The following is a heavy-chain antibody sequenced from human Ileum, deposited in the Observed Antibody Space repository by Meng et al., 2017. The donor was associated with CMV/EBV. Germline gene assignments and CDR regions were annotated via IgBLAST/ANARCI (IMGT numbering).Heavy chain of an antibody. Sequence: LLESGGWLLKPCQPLRLSCAPSGVTVSSSYLSWVRQAPGKGLGWGSALYSGGTTYYADSVMGRFVISADNSKNTLYLQVDGLTGEDTAMYYCAKQVSDSSTYVYWGQGTLVTVSS. CDR3: AKQVSDSSTYVY. CDR1: GVTVSSSY. D-gene: IGHD4-11*01. J-gene: IGHJ4*02. CDR2: LYSGGTT. V-gene: IGHV3-66*04.